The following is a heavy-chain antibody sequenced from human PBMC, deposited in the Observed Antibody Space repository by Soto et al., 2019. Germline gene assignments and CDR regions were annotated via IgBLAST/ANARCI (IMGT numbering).Heavy chain of an antibody. J-gene: IGHJ6*03. Sequence: ASVKVSCKASGYTFTSYDINWVRQATGQGLEWMGWMNPNSGNTGYAQKFQGRVTMTRNTSISTAYMELSSLRSEDTAVYYCARGNPNYDFWSGYYPTMDVWGKGTTVTVSS. D-gene: IGHD3-3*01. V-gene: IGHV1-8*01. CDR1: GYTFTSYD. CDR3: ARGNPNYDFWSGYYPTMDV. CDR2: MNPNSGNT.